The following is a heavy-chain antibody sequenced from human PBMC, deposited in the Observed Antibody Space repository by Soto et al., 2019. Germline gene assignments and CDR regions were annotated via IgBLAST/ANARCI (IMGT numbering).Heavy chain of an antibody. J-gene: IGHJ5*02. CDR2: ISFTGST. V-gene: IGHV4-4*02. CDR3: VRWGTDSRLNWFDP. CDR1: GASISSGNW. D-gene: IGHD3-16*01. Sequence: QVQLQESGPGLVKPSETLSLTCVVSGASISSGNWWNWVRQSPGKGLEWIGEISFTGSTNYNPSLRSRATISADKSKNQFSLKLSAVTAADTAVYYCVRWGTDSRLNWFDPWGLGTQVIVSS.